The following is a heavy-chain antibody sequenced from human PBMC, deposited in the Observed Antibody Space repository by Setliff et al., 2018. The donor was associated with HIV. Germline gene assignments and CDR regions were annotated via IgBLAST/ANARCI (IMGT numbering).Heavy chain of an antibody. D-gene: IGHD6-19*01. CDR3: VRDGSLAGLYFHYMDV. V-gene: IGHV3-9*01. J-gene: IGHJ6*03. Sequence: PGGSLRLSCTASGFSFDDYALTWVRQAPGKGLEWVSGISWNADFTAYAESTKGRFTISRDNARKSLYLQMNSLTTEDTALYYCVRDGSLAGLYFHYMDVWGKGTTVTVS. CDR1: GFSFDDYA. CDR2: ISWNADFT.